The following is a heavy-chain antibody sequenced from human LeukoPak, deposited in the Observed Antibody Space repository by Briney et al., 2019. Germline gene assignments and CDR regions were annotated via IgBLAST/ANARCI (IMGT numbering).Heavy chain of an antibody. D-gene: IGHD4/OR15-4a*01. Sequence: GASVKVSCKTSGYTFTNNDISWVRQAPGQGLEWMAWINAKNGNRNYAQKFQGRVTTTTDTSTNTAYLELRRLKSDDTAVYYCAKDIDYVVDYWGQGTLVTVSS. J-gene: IGHJ4*02. CDR2: INAKNGNR. CDR3: AKDIDYVVDY. CDR1: GYTFTNND. V-gene: IGHV1-18*01.